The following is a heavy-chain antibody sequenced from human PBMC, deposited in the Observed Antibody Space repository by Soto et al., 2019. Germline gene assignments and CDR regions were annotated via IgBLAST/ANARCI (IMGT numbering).Heavy chain of an antibody. D-gene: IGHD3-3*01. J-gene: IGHJ6*02. V-gene: IGHV3-23*01. CDR1: GFKFRNHA. CDR2: ISRSGDIT. Sequence: EVQLLESGGGLVQPGGSLRLSCGASGFKFRNHAMTWVRQAPGKGPEWVSSISRSGDITYYVDSVKGRFIISRDNSKNTLYLQMNGLSAEDAAIYYCVKDWSGEKCPCMDVWGQGTTVTVS. CDR3: VKDWSGEKCPCMDV.